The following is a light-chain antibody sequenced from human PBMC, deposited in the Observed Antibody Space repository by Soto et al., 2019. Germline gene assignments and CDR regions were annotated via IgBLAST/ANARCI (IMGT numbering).Light chain of an antibody. CDR2: THN. Sequence: QSVLTQPPSASGTPGQRVTISCSGSSSNIGSYSVYWYQHLPGTAPKILLYTHNQRPSGVPDRFSGSKSGTSASLAISGLRSEDEADYYCAAWDDSLSGWVFGGGTKLTVL. V-gene: IGLV1-47*01. CDR1: SSNIGSYS. CDR3: AAWDDSLSGWV. J-gene: IGLJ3*02.